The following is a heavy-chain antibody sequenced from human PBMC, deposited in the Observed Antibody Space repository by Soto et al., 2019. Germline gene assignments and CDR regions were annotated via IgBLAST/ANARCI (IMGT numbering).Heavy chain of an antibody. D-gene: IGHD2-15*01. CDR1: GGSISSGDYY. J-gene: IGHJ4*02. Sequence: TLSLTCTVSGGSISSGDYYWSWIRQPPGKGLEWIGYIYYSGSTYYNPSLKSRVTISVDTSKNQFSLKLSSVTAADTAVYYCARACGGSCYSNADYWGQGTLVTVSS. CDR3: ARACGGSCYSNADY. CDR2: IYYSGST. V-gene: IGHV4-30-4*01.